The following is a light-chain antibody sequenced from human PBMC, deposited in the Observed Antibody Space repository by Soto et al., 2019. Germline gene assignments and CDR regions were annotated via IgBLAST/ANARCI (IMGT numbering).Light chain of an antibody. Sequence: QAVVTQPASVSGSPGQSITISCTGTSSDVGAYNYVSWYQQHPGKSPKLMIYDVSNRPSGVSNRFSGSKSGNTASLTISGLQAEDEADYYCSSYIRGSTLGGVFGGGTKLTVL. CDR3: SSYIRGSTLGGV. J-gene: IGLJ2*01. V-gene: IGLV2-14*03. CDR1: SSDVGAYNY. CDR2: DVS.